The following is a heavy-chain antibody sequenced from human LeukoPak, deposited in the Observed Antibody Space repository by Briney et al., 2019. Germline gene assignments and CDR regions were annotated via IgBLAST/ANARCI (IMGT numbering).Heavy chain of an antibody. CDR3: ARDLSSGWYNRPDY. CDR1: GYTFTSYG. Sequence: ASVKVSCKTSGYTFTSYGISWVRQAPGQGLEWMGWISTYNGNTNYAQMLQGRVTMTTDTSTSTAYMELRSLKSDDTAVYYCARDLSSGWYNRPDYWGQGTLVTVPS. D-gene: IGHD6-19*01. CDR2: ISTYNGNT. V-gene: IGHV1-18*01. J-gene: IGHJ4*02.